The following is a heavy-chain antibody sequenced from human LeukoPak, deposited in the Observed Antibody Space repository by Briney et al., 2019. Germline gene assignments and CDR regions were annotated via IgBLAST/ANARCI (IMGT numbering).Heavy chain of an antibody. CDR2: IYHSGNT. D-gene: IGHD5-12*01. CDR1: GDSISSHY. Sequence: AETLSLTCTVSGDSISSHYWSWVRQPPGKGPEWIWYIYHSGNTNYNPSLERGGTMSLNTSNRQFSLTLKSVAAADTAVYYCESFPGYSSMVTYYFDYWGQGILVTVSS. CDR3: ESFPGYSSMVTYYFDY. V-gene: IGHV4-59*11. J-gene: IGHJ4*02.